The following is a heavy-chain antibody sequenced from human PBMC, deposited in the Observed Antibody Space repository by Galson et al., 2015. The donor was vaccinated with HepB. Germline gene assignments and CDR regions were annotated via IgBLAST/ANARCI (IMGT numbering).Heavy chain of an antibody. CDR1: GFTFSSYW. V-gene: IGHV3-7*03. Sequence: SLRLSCAASGFTFSSYWMNWVRQAPGKGLEWVAHINQDGSSKYYVASVKGRFTISRDNAKDSVYLQLVSLRAEDTAVYYCARRISLVRGIITKPDYYYGMDVWGQGTTVTVAS. CDR2: INQDGSSK. CDR3: ARRISLVRGIITKPDYYYGMDV. D-gene: IGHD3-10*01. J-gene: IGHJ6*02.